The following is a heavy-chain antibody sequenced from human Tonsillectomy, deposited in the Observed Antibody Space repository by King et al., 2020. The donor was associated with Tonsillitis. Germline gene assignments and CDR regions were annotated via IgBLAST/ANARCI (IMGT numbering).Heavy chain of an antibody. CDR2: ISYDGSEK. CDR3: ARDLMSGDWNAPMGYFDY. J-gene: IGHJ4*02. Sequence: VQLVESGGGVVQPGRSLRLSCAASGFTFNNYAMHWVRQAPGKGLEWVAIISYDGSEKYYADSVKGRFTISRDNSKNRMFVQMNSLTTEDTAVYYCARDLMSGDWNAPMGYFDYWGQGTMVTVSS. V-gene: IGHV3-30*04. D-gene: IGHD1-1*01. CDR1: GFTFNNYA.